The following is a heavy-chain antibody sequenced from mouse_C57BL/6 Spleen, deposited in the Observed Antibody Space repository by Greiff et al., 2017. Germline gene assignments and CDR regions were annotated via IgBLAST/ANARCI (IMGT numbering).Heavy chain of an antibody. CDR2: IYPGDGDT. CDR1: GYAFSSSW. Sequence: QVQLQQSGPELVKPGASVKISCKASGYAFSSSWMNWVKQRPGKGLEWIGRIYPGDGDTNYNGKFKGKATLTADKSSSTAYMQLSSLTSEDSAVYFCAREDYGNPVLGGWGTGTTVTV. V-gene: IGHV1-82*01. CDR3: AREDYGNPVLGG. J-gene: IGHJ1*03. D-gene: IGHD2-1*01.